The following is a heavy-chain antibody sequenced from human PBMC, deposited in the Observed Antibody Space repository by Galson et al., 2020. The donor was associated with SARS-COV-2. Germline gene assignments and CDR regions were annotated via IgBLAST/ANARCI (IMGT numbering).Heavy chain of an antibody. CDR2: IYTTGST. Sequence: SETLSLTCTVSGGSISSAGYYWSWIRQPAGQGLEWIGRIYTTGSTNYNPSLKSRITISLETSKTQISLKLSSVAAADTAVYYCARDSVAGYYVGGGYYLLDAWGQGTLVPVSS. D-gene: IGHD3-22*01. J-gene: IGHJ5*02. V-gene: IGHV4-61*02. CDR3: ARDSVAGYYVGGGYYLLDA. CDR1: GGSISSAGYY.